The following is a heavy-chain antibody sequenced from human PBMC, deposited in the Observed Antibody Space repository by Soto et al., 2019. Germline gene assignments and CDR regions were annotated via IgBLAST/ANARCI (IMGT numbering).Heavy chain of an antibody. J-gene: IGHJ4*02. V-gene: IGHV4-30-2*01. CDR2: IYNSGST. Sequence: QLQLQESGSGLVKPSQTLSLTCAVSGGSISSGGYSWSWIRQPPGKGLEWIGYIYNSGSTYYNLTLKSRVTISIDRSKNQFSLTLTSVTAAATAVYYCAGVPDYWGQGTLVTVSS. CDR1: GGSISSGGYS. CDR3: AGVPDY.